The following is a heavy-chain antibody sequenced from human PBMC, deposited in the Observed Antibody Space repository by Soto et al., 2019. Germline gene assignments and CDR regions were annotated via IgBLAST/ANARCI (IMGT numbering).Heavy chain of an antibody. CDR2: IKQDGSEK. J-gene: IGHJ5*02. D-gene: IGHD4-17*01. CDR3: ARFYAKNWFDP. CDR1: GFTFSSYW. V-gene: IGHV3-7*01. Sequence: EVQLVESGGGLVQPGGSLRLSCAASGFTFSSYWMSWVRQALGKGLEWVANIKQDGSEKYYVDSVKGRFTISRDNAKNSLYLQMNSLRAEDTAVYYCARFYAKNWFDPWGQGTLVTVSS.